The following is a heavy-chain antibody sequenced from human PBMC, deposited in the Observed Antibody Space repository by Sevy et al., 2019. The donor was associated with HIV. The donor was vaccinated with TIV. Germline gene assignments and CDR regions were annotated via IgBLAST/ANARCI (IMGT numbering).Heavy chain of an antibody. J-gene: IGHJ6*03. CDR1: GFTFSSYS. V-gene: IGHV3-23*01. Sequence: GGSLRLSCAASGFTFSSYSMNWVRQAPGKGLEWVSAISGSGTRTYYADSVKGRFIISRDNSKNTLDLQMNSLRAEDTAIYYCAKGGGGHYDPDEIAYYFYYYNMDVWGKGTTVTVSS. D-gene: IGHD3-22*01. CDR2: ISGSGTRT. CDR3: AKGGGGHYDPDEIAYYFYYYNMDV.